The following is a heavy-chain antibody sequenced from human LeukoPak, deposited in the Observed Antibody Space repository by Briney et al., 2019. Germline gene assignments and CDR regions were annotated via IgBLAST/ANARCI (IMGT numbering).Heavy chain of an antibody. Sequence: GGSLRLSCAVSGFTVSSNYMNWVRQAPGKGLEWVSAISGSGGSTYYADSVKGRFTISRDNSKNTLYLQMNSLRAEDTAVYYCAKEYEAAAVTLDYWGQGTLVTVSS. CDR3: AKEYEAAAVTLDY. CDR2: ISGSGGST. V-gene: IGHV3-23*01. D-gene: IGHD6-13*01. CDR1: GFTVSSNY. J-gene: IGHJ4*02.